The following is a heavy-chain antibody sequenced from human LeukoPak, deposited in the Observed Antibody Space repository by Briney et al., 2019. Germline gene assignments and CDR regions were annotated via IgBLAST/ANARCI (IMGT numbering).Heavy chain of an antibody. J-gene: IGHJ5*02. V-gene: IGHV3-11*06. Sequence: PGGSLRLSCAASGFTFSDYYMTWIRQAPGKGLEWVSYLSISSTYTHYADSVKGRFTISRDNAKNSLYLQMNSLRAEDTAVYYCARDKGRGWFDPWGQGTLVTVSS. CDR2: LSISSTYT. D-gene: IGHD3-10*01. CDR1: GFTFSDYY. CDR3: ARDKGRGWFDP.